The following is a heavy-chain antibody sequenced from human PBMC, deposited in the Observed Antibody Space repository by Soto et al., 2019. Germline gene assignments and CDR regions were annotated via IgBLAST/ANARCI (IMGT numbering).Heavy chain of an antibody. Sequence: PGESLKISCNASRYIFTNYWIGWVRQMPGKGLEWMGIIYPGDSDTRYSPSFQGQVTISADKSISTAYLQWRSLQGSDTAMYFCARRARGRLVPAVNFDYWGLGTLVTVSS. D-gene: IGHD2-2*01. J-gene: IGHJ4*02. CDR3: ARRARGRLVPAVNFDY. CDR1: RYIFTNYW. V-gene: IGHV5-51*01. CDR2: IYPGDSDT.